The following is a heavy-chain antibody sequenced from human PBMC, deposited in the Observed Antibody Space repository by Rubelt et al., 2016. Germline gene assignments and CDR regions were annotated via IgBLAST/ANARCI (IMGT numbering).Heavy chain of an antibody. CDR3: ARSKDTAMVTDADWYFDL. J-gene: IGHJ2*01. D-gene: IGHD5-18*01. CDR2: ITAGNGNP. CDR1: GYTFTSYA. Sequence: QVQLVQSGAEVKKPGASVKVSCKASGYTFTSYAMHWLRQAPEQRLEWMGWITAGNGNPQYSQKFQGRVTITRDTSASTAYMELSSLRSEDTAVYYCARSKDTAMVTDADWYFDLWGRGTLVTVSS. V-gene: IGHV1-3*01.